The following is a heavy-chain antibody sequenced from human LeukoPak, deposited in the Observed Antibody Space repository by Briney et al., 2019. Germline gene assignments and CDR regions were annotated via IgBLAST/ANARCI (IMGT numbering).Heavy chain of an antibody. CDR3: ARVEYSYGSDAFDI. D-gene: IGHD5-18*01. J-gene: IGHJ3*02. CDR2: INTDGSST. Sequence: GALRLSCAASGFTFSSYWMHWVRQAPGKGLVWVSRINTDGSSTSYADSVKGRFTISRDNAKNTLYLQMNSLRAEDTAVYYCARVEYSYGSDAFDIWGQGTMVTVSS. CDR1: GFTFSSYW. V-gene: IGHV3-74*01.